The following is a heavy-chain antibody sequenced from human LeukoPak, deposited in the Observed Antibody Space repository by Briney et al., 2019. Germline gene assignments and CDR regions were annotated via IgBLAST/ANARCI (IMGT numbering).Heavy chain of an antibody. CDR3: ARRQVGATGVFAFDI. V-gene: IGHV3-7*03. Sequence: GGSLRLSCAASGFTFRNYWMNWVRQAPGKGLEWVANIKQNGSEKYYVDSVKGRFTISRDNAKNSLYLQMNSLRAEDTALYYCARRQVGATGVFAFDIWGQGTMVTVSS. J-gene: IGHJ3*02. CDR2: IKQNGSEK. CDR1: GFTFRNYW. D-gene: IGHD1-26*01.